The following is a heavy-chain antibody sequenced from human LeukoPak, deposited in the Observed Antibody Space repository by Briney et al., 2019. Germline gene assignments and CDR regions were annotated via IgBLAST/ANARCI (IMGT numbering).Heavy chain of an antibody. D-gene: IGHD3-9*01. CDR1: GFNVSSYS. CDR2: ISSSSTTI. J-gene: IGHJ4*02. V-gene: IGHV3-48*04. Sequence: GGSLRLSCAASGFNVSSYSMNWVRQAPGKGLEWVSYISSSSTTIYYADSVKGRFTISRDNAKNSLYLQMNSLRAEDTAVYYCARTHYDICYDYWGQGTLVTVSS. CDR3: ARTHYDICYDY.